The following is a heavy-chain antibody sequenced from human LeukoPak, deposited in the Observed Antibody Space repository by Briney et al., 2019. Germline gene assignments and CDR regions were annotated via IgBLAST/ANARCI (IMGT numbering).Heavy chain of an antibody. J-gene: IGHJ4*02. Sequence: GASVKVSCKASGYPFTGYYVHWVRQAPGHGLEWMGWVNPRNGGTHSAQKFQGRVSMTGDTSITTAYMELSSLTSDDTAVYYCARSNTIFGVVTPSDYWGQGTLVTVSS. D-gene: IGHD3-3*01. V-gene: IGHV1-2*02. CDR3: ARSNTIFGVVTPSDY. CDR1: GYPFTGYY. CDR2: VNPRNGGT.